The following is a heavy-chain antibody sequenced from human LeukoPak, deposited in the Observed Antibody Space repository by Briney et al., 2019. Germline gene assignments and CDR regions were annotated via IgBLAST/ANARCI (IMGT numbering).Heavy chain of an antibody. J-gene: IGHJ4*02. CDR3: ARDSRRDGYNFFDY. Sequence: PGGSLRLSCAASGFTFSSYAMHWVRQAPGKGLEWVAVISYDGSNKYYADSVKGRFTISRDNSKNTLYLQMNSLRAEDTAVYYCARDSRRDGYNFFDYWGQGTLVTVSS. CDR1: GFTFSSYA. CDR2: ISYDGSNK. V-gene: IGHV3-30-3*01. D-gene: IGHD5-24*01.